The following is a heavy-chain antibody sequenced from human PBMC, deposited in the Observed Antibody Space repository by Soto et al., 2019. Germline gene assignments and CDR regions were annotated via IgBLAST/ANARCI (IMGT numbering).Heavy chain of an antibody. D-gene: IGHD1-26*01. CDR1: GYTFTSYG. CDR3: ARDRRSYALAC. J-gene: IGHJ4*02. Sequence: QVQLVQSGAEVKKPGASVKVSCKASGYTFTSYGISWVRQAPGQGLEWMGWISAYNGNTNYAQKLQGRVTMTTDTSNRIAYMELNILRPDYTAEYYFARDRRSYALACWGQGTLVTVSS. CDR2: ISAYNGNT. V-gene: IGHV1-18*01.